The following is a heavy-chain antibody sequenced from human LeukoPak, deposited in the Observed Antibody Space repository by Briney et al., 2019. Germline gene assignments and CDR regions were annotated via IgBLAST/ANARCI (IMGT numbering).Heavy chain of an antibody. J-gene: IGHJ5*02. Sequence: GGSLRLSCAASGFTLSSYEMNWVRQAPGKGLEWVSYISSSGSTIYYADSVKGRFTISRDNAKNSLYLQMNSLRAEDTAVYYCARDRRHVLDSSGYYNWFDPWGQGTLVTVSS. V-gene: IGHV3-48*03. D-gene: IGHD3-22*01. CDR1: GFTLSSYE. CDR3: ARDRRHVLDSSGYYNWFDP. CDR2: ISSSGSTI.